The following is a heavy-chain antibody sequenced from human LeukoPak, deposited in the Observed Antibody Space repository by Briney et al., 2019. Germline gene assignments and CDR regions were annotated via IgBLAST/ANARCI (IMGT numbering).Heavy chain of an antibody. D-gene: IGHD3-16*01. V-gene: IGHV4-4*07. CDR2: AYKSGST. CDR1: GGSISSYY. J-gene: IGHJ6*03. CDR3: AREGAHYYYYYMDV. Sequence: PSETLSLTCTVSGGSISSYYWSWIRQPAGKGLEWIGRAYKSGSTNYKPSLKSRVTMSVDTSKNQFSLKLSSVTAADTAVYYCAREGAHYYYYYMDVWGKGTTVTISS.